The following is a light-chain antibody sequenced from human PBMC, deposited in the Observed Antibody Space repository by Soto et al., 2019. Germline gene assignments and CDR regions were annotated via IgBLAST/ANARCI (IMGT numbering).Light chain of an antibody. CDR3: QQYNNWRPYT. V-gene: IGKV3-15*01. Sequence: EIVMTQSPATLSVSPGERATLSCRASQSVSSNLAGYQQKPGQAPRLLIYGASARATGIPARFSGSGSGTEFTLTISSLQSEDFSVYYCQQYNNWRPYTFGQGTKLEIK. CDR1: QSVSSN. J-gene: IGKJ2*01. CDR2: GAS.